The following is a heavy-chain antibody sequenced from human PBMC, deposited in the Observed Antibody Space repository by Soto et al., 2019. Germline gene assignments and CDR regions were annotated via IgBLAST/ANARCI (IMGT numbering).Heavy chain of an antibody. CDR3: AKDNDDFWSGYYGTNGMDV. CDR2: ISGSGGST. Sequence: GGSLRLSCAASGFTFSSYAMSWVRQAPGKGLEWVSAISGSGGSTYYADSVKGRFTISRDNSKNTLYLQMNSLRAEDTAVYYCAKDNDDFWSGYYGTNGMDVWGQGTTVTVSS. V-gene: IGHV3-23*01. CDR1: GFTFSSYA. D-gene: IGHD3-3*01. J-gene: IGHJ6*02.